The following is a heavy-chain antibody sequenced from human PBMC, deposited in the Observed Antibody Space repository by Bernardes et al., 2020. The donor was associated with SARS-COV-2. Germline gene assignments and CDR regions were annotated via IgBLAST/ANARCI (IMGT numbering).Heavy chain of an antibody. Sequence: GGSLRLSCAASGFTFSSYWMSWVRQAPGKGLEWVANIKQDGSEKYYVDSVKGRFTISRDNAKNSLYLQMNSLRAEDTAVYYCARDAQQLVVGTYYYGMDVWGQGTTVTVAS. CDR2: IKQDGSEK. CDR3: ARDAQQLVVGTYYYGMDV. CDR1: GFTFSSYW. V-gene: IGHV3-7*01. J-gene: IGHJ6*02. D-gene: IGHD6-13*01.